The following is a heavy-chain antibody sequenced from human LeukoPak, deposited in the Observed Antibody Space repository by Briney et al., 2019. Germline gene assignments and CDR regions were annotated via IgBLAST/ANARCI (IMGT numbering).Heavy chain of an antibody. J-gene: IGHJ1*01. D-gene: IGHD4-17*01. CDR2: IFYSGTT. Sequence: SETLSLTCTVSGGSISSSSSYWGWIRQPPGKGLEWIWRIFYSGTTYYNPSLKRRVTISVDTSKNQFSLKLSSVTAADPAVYYCARHYPTVTTEYFQHWGQGTLVTVSS. CDR3: ARHYPTVTTEYFQH. V-gene: IGHV4-39*01. CDR1: GGSISSSSSY.